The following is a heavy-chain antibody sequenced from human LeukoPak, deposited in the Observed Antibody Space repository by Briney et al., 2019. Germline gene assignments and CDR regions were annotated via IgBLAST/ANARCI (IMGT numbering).Heavy chain of an antibody. Sequence: GRSLRLSCTASGFTFGDYAMSWFRQAPEKGLEWVGFIRSKAYGGTTEYAASVKGRFTISRDDSKSIAYLQMNSLKTEDTAVYYCTRDVVPGYCSGGSCYSFQHWGQGTLVTVSS. CDR1: GFTFGDYA. D-gene: IGHD2-15*01. V-gene: IGHV3-49*03. J-gene: IGHJ1*01. CDR2: IRSKAYGGTT. CDR3: TRDVVPGYCSGGSCYSFQH.